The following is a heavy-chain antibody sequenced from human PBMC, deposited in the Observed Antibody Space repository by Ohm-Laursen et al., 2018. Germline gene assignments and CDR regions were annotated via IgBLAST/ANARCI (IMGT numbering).Heavy chain of an antibody. J-gene: IGHJ4*02. CDR3: AKKLLSAYESRAYSQNFFNS. D-gene: IGHD3-22*01. CDR1: GFTFSDYY. Sequence: SLRLSCSASGFTFSDYYMSWIRQAPGKGLEWVSYISSSGSTIYYADSVKGRFTISRDNAKNSLYLQMNSLRAEDTGLYYCAKKLLSAYESRAYSQNFFNSWGQGALVTVSS. CDR2: ISSSGSTI. V-gene: IGHV3-11*01.